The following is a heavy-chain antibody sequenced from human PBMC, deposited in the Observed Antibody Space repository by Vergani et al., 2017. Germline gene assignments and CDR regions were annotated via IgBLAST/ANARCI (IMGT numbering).Heavy chain of an antibody. V-gene: IGHV3-21*01. Sequence: EVQLVESGGGLVKPGGSLRLSCAASGFTFSSYSMNWVRQAPGKGLEWVSSISSSSSYIYYADSVKGRFTISRDNAKNSLYLQMNSLRAEDTAVYYCARLGCSSTSCYTYYYYMDVWGKXP. CDR2: ISSSSSYI. CDR3: ARLGCSSTSCYTYYYYMDV. D-gene: IGHD2-2*02. J-gene: IGHJ6*03. CDR1: GFTFSSYS.